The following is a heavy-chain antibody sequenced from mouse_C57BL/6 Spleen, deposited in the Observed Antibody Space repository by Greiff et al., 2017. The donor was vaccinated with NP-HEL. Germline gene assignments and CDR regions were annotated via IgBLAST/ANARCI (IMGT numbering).Heavy chain of an antibody. Sequence: QVQLKESGAELVKPGASVKMSCKASGYTFTTYPIEWMKQNHGKSLEWIGNFHPYNDDTKYNEKFKGKATLTVEKSSSTVYLELSRLTSDDSAVYYCARNANWDKYYAMDYWGQGTSVTVSS. CDR1: GYTFTTYP. D-gene: IGHD4-1*01. CDR3: ARNANWDKYYAMDY. V-gene: IGHV1-47*01. J-gene: IGHJ4*01. CDR2: FHPYNDDT.